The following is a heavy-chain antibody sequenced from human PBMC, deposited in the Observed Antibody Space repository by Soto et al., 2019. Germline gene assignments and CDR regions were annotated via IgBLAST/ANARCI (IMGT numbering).Heavy chain of an antibody. D-gene: IGHD2-2*01. V-gene: IGHV1-69*13. CDR1: GGTFSSYA. CDR3: ARAPLGYCSSTSCPRSGYYYYYGMDV. J-gene: IGHJ6*02. Sequence: ASVKVSCKASGGTFSSYAISWVRQAPGQGLEWMGGIIPIFGTANYAQKFQGRVTITADESTSTAYMELSSLRSEDTAVYYCARAPLGYCSSTSCPRSGYYYYYGMDVWGQGTTVTVSS. CDR2: IIPIFGTA.